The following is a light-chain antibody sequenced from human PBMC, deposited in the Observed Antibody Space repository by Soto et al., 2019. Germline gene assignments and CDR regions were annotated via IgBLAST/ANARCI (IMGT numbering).Light chain of an antibody. CDR2: TTS. V-gene: IGKV1-39*01. CDR1: QTIAMY. J-gene: IGKJ2*01. Sequence: EIQMTQSPSSLSASVGDRVTITCRASQTIAMYVNWFQQKPGKAPKPLISTTSTLQSGVPPRCSGSGAETDFTLTIIRLQPEDAATYYCQQSFTTPYTFGQGTKLEIK. CDR3: QQSFTTPYT.